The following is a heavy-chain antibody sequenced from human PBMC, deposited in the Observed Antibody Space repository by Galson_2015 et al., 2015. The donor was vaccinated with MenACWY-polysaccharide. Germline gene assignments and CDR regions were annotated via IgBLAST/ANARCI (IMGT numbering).Heavy chain of an antibody. CDR2: ISGSGTDI. CDR3: SLTLDY. CDR1: GFSITSYA. J-gene: IGHJ4*02. V-gene: IGHV3-23*01. Sequence: SLRLSCAASGFSITSYAVNWVRQAPGKGLEWVAVISGSGTDIRYADSVKGRFTISRDTSKSTLYLQMNSLRAEDTAKYYCSLTLDYWGQGTLVTVSS.